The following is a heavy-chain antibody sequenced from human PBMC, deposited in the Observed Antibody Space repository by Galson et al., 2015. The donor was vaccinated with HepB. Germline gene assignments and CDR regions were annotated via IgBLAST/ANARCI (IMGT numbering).Heavy chain of an antibody. J-gene: IGHJ4*02. D-gene: IGHD2-15*01. CDR1: GGSISSGGYY. CDR3: ARSGRGYCSGGSCNEGFDY. V-gene: IGHV4-31*03. Sequence: TLSLTCTVSGGSISSGGYYWSWIRQHPGKGLEWIGYIYYSGSTYYNPSLKSRVTISVDTSKNQFSLKLSSVTAADTAVYYCARSGRGYCSGGSCNEGFDYWGQGTLVTVSS. CDR2: IYYSGST.